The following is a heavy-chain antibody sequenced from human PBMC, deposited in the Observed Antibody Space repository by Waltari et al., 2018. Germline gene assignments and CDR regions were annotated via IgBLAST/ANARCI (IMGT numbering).Heavy chain of an antibody. CDR1: GYSISSGYY. CDR3: ARQPRYYYDSSGYPYYFDY. CDR2: IYHSGST. Sequence: QVQLQESGPGLVKPSETLSLTCAVSGYSISSGYYWGWIRPPPGKGLEWIGSIYHSGSTYYNPSLKSRVTISVDTSKNQFSLKLTSVTAADTAVYYCARQPRYYYDSSGYPYYFDYWGQGTLVTVSS. V-gene: IGHV4-38-2*01. D-gene: IGHD3-22*01. J-gene: IGHJ4*02.